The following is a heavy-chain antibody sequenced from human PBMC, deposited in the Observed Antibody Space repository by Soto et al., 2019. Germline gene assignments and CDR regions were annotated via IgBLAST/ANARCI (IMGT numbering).Heavy chain of an antibody. CDR1: GGSITSAFYY. CDR2: IYYSGST. J-gene: IGHJ5*02. Sequence: SETLSLTCIVSGGSITSAFYYWSWIRQPPGKGLEWIGYIYYSGSTNYNPSLKSRVTISVDTSKNQFSLKLSSVTAADTAVYYCARVPGPWGQGTLVTVSS. V-gene: IGHV4-61*01. CDR3: ARVPGP.